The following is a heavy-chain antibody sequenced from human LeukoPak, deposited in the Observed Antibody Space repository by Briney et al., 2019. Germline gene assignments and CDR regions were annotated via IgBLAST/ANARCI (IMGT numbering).Heavy chain of an antibody. D-gene: IGHD4-17*01. Sequence: PGGSLRLSCAASGFTFSSYSMNWIRQAPGKGLEWVSSVSSSTSYIYYADSVKGRFTISKDNAKNSLYLQMNSLRAEDTAVYYCARAGGSTVSHSDYWGQGTLVTVSS. J-gene: IGHJ4*02. CDR1: GFTFSSYS. CDR3: ARAGGSTVSHSDY. CDR2: VSSSTSYI. V-gene: IGHV3-21*01.